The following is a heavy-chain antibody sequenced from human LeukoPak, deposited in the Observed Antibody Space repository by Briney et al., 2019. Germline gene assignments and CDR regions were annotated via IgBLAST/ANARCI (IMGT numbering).Heavy chain of an antibody. J-gene: IGHJ6*03. Sequence: PGGSLRLSCAASGFTFSDYYMSWIRQAPGKGLEWVSYISSSGSTIYYAGSVKGRFTISRDNAKNSLYLQMNSLRAEDTAVYYCAREFTAAATLDVWGKGTTVTISS. V-gene: IGHV3-11*04. CDR1: GFTFSDYY. CDR2: ISSSGSTI. CDR3: AREFTAAATLDV. D-gene: IGHD2-2*01.